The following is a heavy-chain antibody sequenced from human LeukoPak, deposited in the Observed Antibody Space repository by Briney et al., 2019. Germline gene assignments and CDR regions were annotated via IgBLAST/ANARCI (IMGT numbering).Heavy chain of an antibody. CDR3: ASSSSWTPPYYYYGMDV. D-gene: IGHD6-13*01. CDR1: GGSINNYY. Sequence: SETLSLTCTVSGGSINNYYWSWIRQPPGKGLEWIGYIYYSGSTNYNPSLKSRVTISVDTSKNQFSLKLSSVTAADTAVYYCASSSSWTPPYYYYGMDVWGQGTTVTVSS. J-gene: IGHJ6*02. V-gene: IGHV4-59*08. CDR2: IYYSGST.